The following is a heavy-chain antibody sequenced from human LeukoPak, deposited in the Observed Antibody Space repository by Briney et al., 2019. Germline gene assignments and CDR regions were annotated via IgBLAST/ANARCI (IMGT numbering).Heavy chain of an antibody. J-gene: IGHJ4*02. Sequence: ASVKVSCKASGFTFSGYYMQWVRQAPGQGLEWVGIINPSDGSTKFAQKFQGGVTMTRDTSISTAYMELSRLRSDDTAVYYCARITMVRGVILDYWGQGTLVTVSS. CDR3: ARITMVRGVILDY. V-gene: IGHV1-2*02. CDR1: GFTFSGYY. CDR2: INPSDGST. D-gene: IGHD3-10*01.